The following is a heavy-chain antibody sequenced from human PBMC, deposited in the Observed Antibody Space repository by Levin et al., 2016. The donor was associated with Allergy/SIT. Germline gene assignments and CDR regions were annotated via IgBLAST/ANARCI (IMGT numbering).Heavy chain of an antibody. J-gene: IGHJ4*02. CDR1: GFTVSRYY. V-gene: IGHV3-53*01. Sequence: GGSLRLSCAASGFTVSRYYMTWVRQAPGKGLEWVSVIYRDGSTYYADSVKGRFTISRDNSQNTLYLHVNSLRAEDTAVYYCARDVVNTRIWGQGTLVAVSS. CDR3: ARDVVNTRI. D-gene: IGHD2-21*01. CDR2: IYRDGST.